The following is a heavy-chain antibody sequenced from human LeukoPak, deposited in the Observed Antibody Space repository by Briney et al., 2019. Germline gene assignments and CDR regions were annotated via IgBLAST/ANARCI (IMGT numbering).Heavy chain of an antibody. CDR1: GYTFTGYY. J-gene: IGHJ5*02. Sequence: VASVKVSCKASGYTFTGYYMHWVRQAPGQGLEWMGWINPNSGGTNYAQKFQGRVTMTRDTSISTAYMELSRLRSDDTAVYYCARMTTVTNNWFDPWGQGTLVTVSS. D-gene: IGHD4-17*01. CDR2: INPNSGGT. CDR3: ARMTTVTNNWFDP. V-gene: IGHV1-2*02.